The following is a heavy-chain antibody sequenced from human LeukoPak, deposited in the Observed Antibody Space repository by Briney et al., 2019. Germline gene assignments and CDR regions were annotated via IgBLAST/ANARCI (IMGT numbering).Heavy chain of an antibody. J-gene: IGHJ4*02. Sequence: GESLKISCKGSGYSFSTHWIVWVRQMPGKGLEWMGIIYPHDSDTAYGPSFQGQVTISVDKSTSTAYLQWSSLKASDTAMYYCARVGDGYFDYWGQGTQVTVSS. CDR1: GYSFSTHW. CDR3: ARVGDGYFDY. D-gene: IGHD5-24*01. V-gene: IGHV5-51*01. CDR2: IYPHDSDT.